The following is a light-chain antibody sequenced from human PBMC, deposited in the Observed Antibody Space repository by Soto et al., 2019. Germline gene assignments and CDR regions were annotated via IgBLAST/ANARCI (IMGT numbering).Light chain of an antibody. CDR1: SRDVGGYSY. J-gene: IGLJ1*01. CDR3: DSYTSSRXYV. Sequence: QSALTQPASVFGSPGQSITISCTGTSRDVGGYSYVSWYQQQAGKAPKLIIHEVSNRPSGVSNRFSGSKSGNTASLTISGLQAEDEADYYCDSYTSSRXYVFVSGTKV. CDR2: EVS. V-gene: IGLV2-14*01.